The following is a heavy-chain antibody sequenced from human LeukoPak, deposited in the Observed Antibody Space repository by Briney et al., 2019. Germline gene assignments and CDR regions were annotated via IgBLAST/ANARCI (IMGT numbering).Heavy chain of an antibody. CDR1: GGSISSYY. Sequence: SETLSLTCTVSGGSISSYYWSWIRQPAGKGLEWIERIYTSGSTNYNPSLKSRVTMSVDTSKNQFSLKLSSVTAADTAVYYCARDVEYDFWSGTTRLNWFDPWGQGTLVTVSS. V-gene: IGHV4-4*07. CDR3: ARDVEYDFWSGTTRLNWFDP. CDR2: IYTSGST. J-gene: IGHJ5*02. D-gene: IGHD3-3*01.